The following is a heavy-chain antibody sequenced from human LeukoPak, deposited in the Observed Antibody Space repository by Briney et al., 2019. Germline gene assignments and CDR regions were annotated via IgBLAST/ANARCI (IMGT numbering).Heavy chain of an antibody. Sequence: ASVKVSCKASGYTFRSYGVAWVRQVRGRGLEWMGWVSAYNGNTNYAQKLQGRVTMTTDTSTSTAYMDLSSLRSEDTAVYYCARGYSDYEVLIRDLGYWGQGTLVTVSS. V-gene: IGHV1-18*01. CDR2: VSAYNGNT. J-gene: IGHJ4*02. CDR1: GYTFRSYG. D-gene: IGHD5-12*01. CDR3: ARGYSDYEVLIRDLGY.